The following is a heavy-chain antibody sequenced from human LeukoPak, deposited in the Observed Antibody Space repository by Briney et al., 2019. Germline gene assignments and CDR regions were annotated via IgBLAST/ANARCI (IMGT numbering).Heavy chain of an antibody. Sequence: SETLSLTCTVSGYSISSGYYWGWIRQPPGKGLEWIGEINHSGSTNYNPSLKSRVTISVDTSKNQFSLKLSSVTAADTAVYYCARLTTVTTLYYYYYYMDVWGKGTTVTISS. CDR2: INHSGST. V-gene: IGHV4-38-2*02. J-gene: IGHJ6*03. D-gene: IGHD4-17*01. CDR3: ARLTTVTTLYYYYYYMDV. CDR1: GYSISSGYY.